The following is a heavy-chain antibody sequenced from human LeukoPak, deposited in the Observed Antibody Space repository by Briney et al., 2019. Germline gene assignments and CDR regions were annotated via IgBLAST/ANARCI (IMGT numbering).Heavy chain of an antibody. CDR1: GFTLSSYA. Sequence: GGSLRLSCAASGFTLSSYAMSWVRQAPGKGPEWVSAISGSGGSTYYADSVKGRFTVSRDNSKNTLYLQMNSLRAEDTAVYYCAKDSPYSSGWYLDYWGQGTLVTVSS. J-gene: IGHJ4*02. CDR3: AKDSPYSSGWYLDY. CDR2: ISGSGGST. V-gene: IGHV3-23*01. D-gene: IGHD6-19*01.